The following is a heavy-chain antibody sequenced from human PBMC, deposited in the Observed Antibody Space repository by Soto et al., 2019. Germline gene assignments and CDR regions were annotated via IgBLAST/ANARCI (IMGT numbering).Heavy chain of an antibody. J-gene: IGHJ6*03. CDR1: GFTFSDYY. V-gene: IGHV3-11*01. Sequence: PGGSLRLSCAASGFTFSDYYMSWIRQAPGKGLEWVSYISSSGSTIYYADSVKGRFTISRDNAKNSLYLQMNSLRAEGTAVYYCARSLYGDYGHYYYYYMDVWGKGTTVTVSS. CDR2: ISSSGSTI. CDR3: ARSLYGDYGHYYYYYMDV. D-gene: IGHD4-17*01.